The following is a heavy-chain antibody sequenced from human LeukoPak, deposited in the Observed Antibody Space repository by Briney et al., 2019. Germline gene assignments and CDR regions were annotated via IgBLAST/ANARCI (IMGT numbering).Heavy chain of an antibody. Sequence: PSETLSLTCTVSGGSISSYYWSWIRQPPGKGLEWIGYIYYSGSTNYNPSLKSRVTISVDTSKNQFSLKLSSVTAADTAVYYCARDWSMIVVVRLGDAFDIWGQGTMVTVSS. CDR3: ARDWSMIVVVRLGDAFDI. CDR1: GGSISSYY. J-gene: IGHJ3*02. V-gene: IGHV4-59*01. D-gene: IGHD3-22*01. CDR2: IYYSGST.